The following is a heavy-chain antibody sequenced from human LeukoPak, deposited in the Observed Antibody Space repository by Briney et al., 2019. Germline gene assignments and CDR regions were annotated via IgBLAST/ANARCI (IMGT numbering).Heavy chain of an antibody. Sequence: ASVKVSCKASGYTFTSYVFNWVRQASGQGLEWMGWMNPNSGNTGYAQKFQGRVTMTRNSSISAAYMELSSLRSEDTAVYYCARAYDFWSGSYGMDVWGQGTTVTVSS. CDR3: ARAYDFWSGSYGMDV. D-gene: IGHD3-3*01. V-gene: IGHV1-8*01. CDR1: GYTFTSYV. J-gene: IGHJ6*02. CDR2: MNPNSGNT.